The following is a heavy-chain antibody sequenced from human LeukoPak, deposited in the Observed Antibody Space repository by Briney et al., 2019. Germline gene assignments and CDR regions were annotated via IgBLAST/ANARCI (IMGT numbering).Heavy chain of an antibody. Sequence: ASVKVSCKASGYTFTSYGITWVRQAPGQGLEWMGWISAYNGNTNYAQKFQGGVNMTTDTSTNTAYMDLRSLRSDDTAVYYCARDSRRGQLLYNYWGQGTLVTVSS. V-gene: IGHV1-18*01. CDR3: ARDSRRGQLLYNY. CDR1: GYTFTSYG. J-gene: IGHJ4*02. CDR2: ISAYNGNT. D-gene: IGHD2-2*02.